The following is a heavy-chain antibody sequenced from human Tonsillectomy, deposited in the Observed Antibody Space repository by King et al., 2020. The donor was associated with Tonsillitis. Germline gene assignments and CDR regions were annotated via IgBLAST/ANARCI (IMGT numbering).Heavy chain of an antibody. CDR1: GFTFSSYA. CDR2: VSGSGVST. CDR3: AKGAPGIAVAGSGAFDD. J-gene: IGHJ4*02. D-gene: IGHD6-19*01. V-gene: IGHV3-23*04. Sequence: VQLVESGGDLVQPGGSLRLSCAASGFTFSSYAMSWVRQAPGKGLEWVSTVSGSGVSTYYTDSVRGRFTISRDNSQNTLYLQMNSLRAEDTALYYCAKGAPGIAVAGSGAFDDWGQGTLVTVSS.